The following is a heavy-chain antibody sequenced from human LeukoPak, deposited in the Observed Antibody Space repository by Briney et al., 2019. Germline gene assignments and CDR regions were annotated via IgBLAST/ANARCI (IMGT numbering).Heavy chain of an antibody. D-gene: IGHD3-10*01. J-gene: IGHJ6*03. CDR3: AKDSAFYYIDV. Sequence: GGSLRLSCAASGFTFSGYGMHWVRQAPGKGLEWVAVISYDGSNQYYADSVMGRFTISRDNSKNTLYLQMNSLKGDDTAVYYCAKDSAFYYIDVWGKGTTVIISS. CDR2: ISYDGSNQ. CDR1: GFTFSGYG. V-gene: IGHV3-30*19.